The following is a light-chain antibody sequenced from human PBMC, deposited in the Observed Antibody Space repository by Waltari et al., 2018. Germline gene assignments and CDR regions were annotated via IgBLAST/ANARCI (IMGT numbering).Light chain of an antibody. Sequence: SYELTQPPSVSVSPGQTASITCFGAKLGDNYACCDQQKPGQSPVLVIYHDSKRPSRTPERFSGSNSGNTATLTISGTQAMDEADYYCQAWDSSTVVFGGGTKLTVL. CDR1: KLGDNY. CDR3: QAWDSSTVV. J-gene: IGLJ2*01. CDR2: HDS. V-gene: IGLV3-1*01.